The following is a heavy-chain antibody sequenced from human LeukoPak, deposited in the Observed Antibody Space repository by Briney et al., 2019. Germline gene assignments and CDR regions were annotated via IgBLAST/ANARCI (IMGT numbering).Heavy chain of an antibody. CDR3: ARVGGTGYQLLFSNYYYGMDV. CDR1: GGSISSYY. V-gene: IGHV4-59*01. Sequence: SETLSLTCTVSGGSISSYYWSWIRQPPGKGLEWIGYIYYSGSTNYNPSLKSRVTISVDTSKNQFSLKLSSVTAADTAVYYCARVGGTGYQLLFSNYYYGMDVWGQGTTVTVSS. D-gene: IGHD2-2*01. J-gene: IGHJ6*02. CDR2: IYYSGST.